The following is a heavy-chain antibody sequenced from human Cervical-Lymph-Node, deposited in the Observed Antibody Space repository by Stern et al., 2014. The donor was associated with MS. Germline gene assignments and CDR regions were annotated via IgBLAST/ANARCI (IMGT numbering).Heavy chain of an antibody. V-gene: IGHV2-5*02. Sequence: QITLKEYGPSLVKPTQTLTLTCTFSGFSLKDVGMSVGWIRQPPGKALEWLANIYWDDDKKYRPSLKSRLTVTQDTSKNQVVLTMTNMGPGDTATYYCARRQRGGSYYSFDYWGQGTLVAVSS. D-gene: IGHD1-26*01. CDR3: ARRQRGGSYYSFDY. CDR2: IYWDDDK. J-gene: IGHJ4*02. CDR1: GFSLKDVGMS.